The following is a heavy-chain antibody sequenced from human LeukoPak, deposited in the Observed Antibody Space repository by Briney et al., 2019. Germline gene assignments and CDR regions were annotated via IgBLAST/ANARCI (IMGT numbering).Heavy chain of an antibody. CDR1: GGSFSGYY. J-gene: IGHJ6*03. CDR2: INHSGST. Sequence: SETLSLTCAVYGGSFSGYYWSWIRQPPGKGLEWIGEINHSGSTNYNPSLKSRVTISVDTSKNQFSLKLSSVTAADTAVYYCARSGIVYYYYYMDVWGKGTTVTVSS. V-gene: IGHV4-34*01. CDR3: ARSGIVYYYYYMDV. D-gene: IGHD3-10*01.